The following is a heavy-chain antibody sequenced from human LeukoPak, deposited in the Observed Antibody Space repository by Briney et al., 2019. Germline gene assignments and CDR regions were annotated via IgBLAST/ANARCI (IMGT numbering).Heavy chain of an antibody. CDR2: ISYAGNNK. CDR1: GFTFSSYA. CDR3: SRGQHRVTYSDDGFDI. Sequence: PGRSQRLSCAASGFTFSSYAMHWVRQAPGKGLEWVAVISYAGNNKYYADSVKGRFTISRDNSKNTLFLQMNSLRPEDTAVYYCSRGQHRVTYSDDGFDIWGQGTMVTVSS. V-gene: IGHV3-30*04. J-gene: IGHJ3*02. D-gene: IGHD4-11*01.